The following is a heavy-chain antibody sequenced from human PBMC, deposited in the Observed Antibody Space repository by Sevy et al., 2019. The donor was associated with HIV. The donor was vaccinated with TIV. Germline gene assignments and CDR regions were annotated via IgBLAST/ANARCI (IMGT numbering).Heavy chain of an antibody. D-gene: IGHD6-6*01. Sequence: SETLSLTCAVYGGSFSGYYWSWIRQPPGKGLEWIGEINHSGSTNYNPSLKSRVTISVDTSKNQFSLKLSSVTAADTAVYYCARGWSVFRYSSSSRPSLNFDYWGQGTLVTVSS. CDR1: GGSFSGYY. V-gene: IGHV4-34*01. CDR2: INHSGST. J-gene: IGHJ4*02. CDR3: ARGWSVFRYSSSSRPSLNFDY.